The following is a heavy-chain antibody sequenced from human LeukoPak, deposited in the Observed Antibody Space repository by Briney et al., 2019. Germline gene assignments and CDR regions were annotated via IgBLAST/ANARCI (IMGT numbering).Heavy chain of an antibody. D-gene: IGHD3-22*01. CDR3: ARHYYDISGYYYPFDY. J-gene: IGHJ4*02. Sequence: GGSLRLSCAASGFTFTSYAMSWVRQAPGKGLEWVSAASGSGSDTYYADSVKGRFTISRDTPKNTVYLQMNSLRAEDTAVYYCARHYYDISGYYYPFDYWGQGTLATASS. CDR2: ASGSGSDT. CDR1: GFTFTSYA. V-gene: IGHV3-23*01.